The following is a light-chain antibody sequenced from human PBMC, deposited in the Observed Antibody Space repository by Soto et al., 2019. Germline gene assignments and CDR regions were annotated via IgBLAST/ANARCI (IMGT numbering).Light chain of an antibody. CDR2: GVS. CDR1: SIDVGHPYNY. CDR3: MSYIASTSTNWV. J-gene: IGLJ3*02. Sequence: QSVLTQPASVSGSPGQSITISCTGTSIDVGHPYNYVSWYQQYPGKPPKLLILGVSNRPSGISGRFSGSKSGNTASLTISAIQPEDEADYYCMSYIASTSTNWVLGGGTKVTV. V-gene: IGLV2-14*03.